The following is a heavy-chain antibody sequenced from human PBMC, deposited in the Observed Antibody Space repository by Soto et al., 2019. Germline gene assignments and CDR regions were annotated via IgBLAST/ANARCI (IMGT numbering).Heavy chain of an antibody. CDR3: ARDPGDFHAFDI. J-gene: IGHJ3*02. Sequence: GGSLRLSCAASGFTFSSYAMSWVRQAPGKGLEWVAAISYSGGNKYSADSVKGRFTISRDNSKNTLYLQMNSLRAEDTAVYYCARDPGDFHAFDIWGQGTMVTVSS. CDR1: GFTFSSYA. CDR2: ISYSGGNK. D-gene: IGHD4-17*01. V-gene: IGHV3-30-3*01.